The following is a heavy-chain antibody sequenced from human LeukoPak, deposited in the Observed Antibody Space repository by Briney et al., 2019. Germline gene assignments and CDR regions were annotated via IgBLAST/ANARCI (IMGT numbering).Heavy chain of an antibody. Sequence: PGGSLRLSCAASGFTSSDYTMNWVRQAPGKGLEWVSGISVSDDSTYYADSVKGRFTMSRDNSNNMLYSQMNSLRAEDTAVYYCAKDRFCSSTNCPYDQWGQGTLVTVSS. V-gene: IGHV3-23*01. J-gene: IGHJ5*02. CDR3: AKDRFCSSTNCPYDQ. D-gene: IGHD2-2*01. CDR2: ISVSDDST. CDR1: GFTSSDYT.